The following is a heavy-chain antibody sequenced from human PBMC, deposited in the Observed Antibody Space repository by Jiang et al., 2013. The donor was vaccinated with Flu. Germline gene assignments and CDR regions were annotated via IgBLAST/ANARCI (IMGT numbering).Heavy chain of an antibody. J-gene: IGHJ4*02. CDR3: ARSDGHFDY. D-gene: IGHD5-24*01. Sequence: SVSSNSAAWNWIRQSPSRGLEWLGRTYYRSKWYNGYAVSVKSRIIINPDTSKNHFSLQLNSVTPEDTAVYYCARSDGHFDYWGQGTLVTVSS. CDR1: SVSSNSAA. V-gene: IGHV6-1*01. CDR2: TYYRSKWYN.